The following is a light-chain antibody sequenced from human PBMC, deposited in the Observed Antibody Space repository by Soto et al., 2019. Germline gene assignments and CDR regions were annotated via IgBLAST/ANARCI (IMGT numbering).Light chain of an antibody. CDR2: EVT. CDR1: SGDIGSYDR. CDR3: SSYTTASSPV. Sequence: QSALTQPPSVSGSPGQSVTISCTGTSGDIGSYDRVSWYQQAPRTAPKLIIYEVTNRPSGVPDRFSGSKSGNTASLTISGLQAEDEADYYCSSYTTASSPVFGGGTKLTVL. J-gene: IGLJ2*01. V-gene: IGLV2-18*02.